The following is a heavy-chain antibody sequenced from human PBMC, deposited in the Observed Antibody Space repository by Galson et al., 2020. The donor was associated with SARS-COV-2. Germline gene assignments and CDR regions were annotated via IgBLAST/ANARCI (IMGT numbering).Heavy chain of an antibody. Sequence: GGSLSLSCAASGFTFDDYAMHWVRQAPGKGLEWVSGISWNSGSIGYADSVKGRFTISRDNAKNSLYLQMNSLRAEDTALYYCAKEQDYGDYVFDYWGQGTLVTVSS. CDR2: ISWNSGSI. CDR3: AKEQDYGDYVFDY. J-gene: IGHJ4*02. V-gene: IGHV3-9*01. CDR1: GFTFDDYA. D-gene: IGHD4-17*01.